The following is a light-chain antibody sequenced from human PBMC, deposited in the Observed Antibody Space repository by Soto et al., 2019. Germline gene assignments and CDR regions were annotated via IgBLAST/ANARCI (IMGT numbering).Light chain of an antibody. CDR2: SAS. J-gene: IGKJ5*01. V-gene: IGKV1-9*01. CDR1: RGISSY. Sequence: QLTPSPSSLSSTVGDSVTITCQASRGISSYLAWYQQKPGKPPKLLVYSASTLQSGVPSRFSGSGSGPDFTLTISSLQPEDSATYFCQQLNSYPQTFGQGTRLAI. CDR3: QQLNSYPQT.